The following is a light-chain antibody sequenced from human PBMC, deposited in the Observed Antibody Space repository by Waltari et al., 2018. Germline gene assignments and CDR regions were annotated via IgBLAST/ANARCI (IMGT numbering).Light chain of an antibody. CDR2: EGS. CDR1: SSDVGTYNL. J-gene: IGLJ1*01. Sequence: QSALTQPASVSGSPGQSITISCTGTSSDVGTYNLVSWYQQHPGKAPKRIIYEGSKRPSGVSHRFSGSKSGNTASLTISGLQAEDEADYYCCSYAGSSTYVFGTGTKVTVL. CDR3: CSYAGSSTYV. V-gene: IGLV2-23*01.